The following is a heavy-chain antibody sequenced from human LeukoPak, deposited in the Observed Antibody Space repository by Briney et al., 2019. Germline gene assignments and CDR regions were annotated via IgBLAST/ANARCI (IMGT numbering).Heavy chain of an antibody. CDR1: GFTFSSYS. D-gene: IGHD6-13*01. CDR3: ARDGAEVAAAGTRFDY. CDR2: ISSSSSYI. V-gene: IGHV3-21*01. J-gene: IGHJ4*02. Sequence: GGSLRLSCAASGFTFSSYSMNWVRQAPGKGLEWVSSISSSSSYIYYADSVKGRFTISRDNAKNSLYLQMNSLRAEDTAAYYCARDGAEVAAAGTRFDYWGQGTLVTVSS.